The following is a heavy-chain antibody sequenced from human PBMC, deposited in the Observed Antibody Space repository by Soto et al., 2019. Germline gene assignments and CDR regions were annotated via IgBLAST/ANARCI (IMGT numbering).Heavy chain of an antibody. J-gene: IGHJ3*02. CDR2: INHSGST. D-gene: IGHD3-3*01. Sequence: QVQLQQWGAGLLKPSETLSLTCAVYGGSFSGYYWSWIRQPPGKGLEWIGEINHSGSTNYNPSLKCRVTISVDTSKNQFSLKLSSVTAADTAVYYCARVYGNYDFWSGYAFDIWGQGTMVTVSS. CDR1: GGSFSGYY. V-gene: IGHV4-34*01. CDR3: ARVYGNYDFWSGYAFDI.